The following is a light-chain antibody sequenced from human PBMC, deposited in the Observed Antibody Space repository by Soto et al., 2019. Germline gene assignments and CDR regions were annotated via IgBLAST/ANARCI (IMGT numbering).Light chain of an antibody. CDR1: QSVSSSH. CDR3: QQYGSSPRT. CDR2: GAS. V-gene: IGKV3-20*01. J-gene: IGKJ2*01. Sequence: ESVLTQSPGTLSLSPGERATLACRASQSVSSSHLAWYQQKPGQAPRLLIYGASNRATGIPDRFSGSGSGTDFTLSISRLEPEDFAVYYCQQYGSSPRTFGQGTKLEIK.